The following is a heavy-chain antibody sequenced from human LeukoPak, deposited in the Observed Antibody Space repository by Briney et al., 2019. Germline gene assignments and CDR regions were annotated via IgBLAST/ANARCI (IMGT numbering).Heavy chain of an antibody. V-gene: IGHV3-33*06. J-gene: IGHJ5*02. CDR2: ICYDGSNK. D-gene: IGHD6-19*01. Sequence: GGSLRLSCAVSGFTFSSYGMHWVRQAPGKGLEWVAVICYDGSNKYYADTVKGRFTISRDNSKTTLFLQTNSLRAEETAVYYCAKDGDSSGPRGNWFDPWGQGTLVTVSS. CDR1: GFTFSSYG. CDR3: AKDGDSSGPRGNWFDP.